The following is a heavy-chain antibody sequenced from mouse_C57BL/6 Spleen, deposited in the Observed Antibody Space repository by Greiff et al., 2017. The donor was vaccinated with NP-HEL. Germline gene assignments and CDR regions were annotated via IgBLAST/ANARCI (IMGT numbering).Heavy chain of an antibody. CDR2: ISYDGSN. D-gene: IGHD1-1*01. V-gene: IGHV3-6*01. Sequence: EVKLVESGPGLVKPSQSLSLTCSVTGYSITSGYYWNWIRQFPGNKLEWMGYISYDGSNNYNPSLKNRISITRDTSKNQFFLKLNSVTTEDTATYYCAREDYGSPTRGWFAYWGQGTLVTVSA. J-gene: IGHJ3*01. CDR1: GYSITSGYY. CDR3: AREDYGSPTRGWFAY.